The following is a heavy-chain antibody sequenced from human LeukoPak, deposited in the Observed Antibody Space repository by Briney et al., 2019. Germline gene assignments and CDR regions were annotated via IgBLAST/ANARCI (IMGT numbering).Heavy chain of an antibody. J-gene: IGHJ3*02. CDR3: ARSYGSRHPDGSDI. V-gene: IGHV5-51*01. Sequence: GESLKISCKASGYSFSNYWSGWVRQMPGKGLGWMGIIYTGDSDTRYSPSFQGQVTISADKSISIAYLQWSSLKASDTAMYYCARSYGSRHPDGSDIWRQGTMVSVSS. D-gene: IGHD3-10*01. CDR2: IYTGDSDT. CDR1: GYSFSNYW.